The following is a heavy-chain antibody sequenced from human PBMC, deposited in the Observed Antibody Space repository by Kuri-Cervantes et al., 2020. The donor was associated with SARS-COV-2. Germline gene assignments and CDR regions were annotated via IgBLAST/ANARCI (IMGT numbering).Heavy chain of an antibody. CDR1: GFTVSSHY. J-gene: IGHJ4*02. V-gene: IGHV3-53*01. Sequence: GESLKISCAASGFTVSSHYMSWVRQAPGKGLEWVSVIYSGGSTYYADSVKGRFTISRDNSKNTLYLQMNSLRAEDTAVYYCARALGNYWGQGTLVTVSS. CDR2: IYSGGST. CDR3: ARALGNY.